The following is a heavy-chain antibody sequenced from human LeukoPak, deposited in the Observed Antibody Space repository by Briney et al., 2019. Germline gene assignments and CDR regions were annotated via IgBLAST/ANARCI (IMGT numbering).Heavy chain of an antibody. J-gene: IGHJ3*02. D-gene: IGHD2-2*01. CDR2: INPSGGST. Sequence: GASVKVSCKASGYTFTSYYMHWVRQAPGQGLEWMGIINPSGGSTSYAQKLQGRVTMTTDTSTSTAYMELSSLRSEDTAVYYCARPKEYGARAFDIWGQGTMVTVSS. CDR1: GYTFTSYY. CDR3: ARPKEYGARAFDI. V-gene: IGHV1-46*01.